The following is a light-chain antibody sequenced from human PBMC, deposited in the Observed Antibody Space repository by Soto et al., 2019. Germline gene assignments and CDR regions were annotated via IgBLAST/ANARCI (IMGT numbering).Light chain of an antibody. CDR3: SSYAGSSNV. J-gene: IGLJ1*01. CDR1: SSDVGGYNY. Sequence: QSVLTQPPSASGSPGRSVAISCTGTSSDVGGYNYVSWYQQHPGKAPKLMIYGVNKRPSGVPDRFSGSKSGNTASLTVSGLQAEDEADYYCSSYAGSSNVFGTGTKVTVL. V-gene: IGLV2-8*01. CDR2: GVN.